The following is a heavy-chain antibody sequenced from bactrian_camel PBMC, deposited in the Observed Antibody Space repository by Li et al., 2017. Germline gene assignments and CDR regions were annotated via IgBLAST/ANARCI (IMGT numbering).Heavy chain of an antibody. J-gene: IGHJ6*01. CDR2: LNSGGGTA. CDR1: GFTFRSYA. Sequence: VQLVESGGGLVPPGESLILSCVGSGFTFRSYAMSWVRQAPGKGLEWVSTLNSGGGTASYAEPMKGRFTTSRDNAKNTLFLQLNSLQTEDTARYFCVKGDCSGSWCPFGFWGQGTQVTVS. D-gene: IGHD3*01. CDR3: VKGDCSGSWCPFGF. V-gene: IGHV3S31*01.